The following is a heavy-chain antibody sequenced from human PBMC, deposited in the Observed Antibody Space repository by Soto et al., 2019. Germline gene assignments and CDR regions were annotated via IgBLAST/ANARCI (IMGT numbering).Heavy chain of an antibody. V-gene: IGHV1-2*02. CDR2: INPNSGGT. CDR3: ARGLKIAAAGTGFDY. D-gene: IGHD6-13*01. J-gene: IGHJ4*02. CDR1: GYTFTGYY. Sequence: QVQLVQSGAEVKKPGASVKVSCKASGYTFTGYYMHWVRQAPGQGLEWMGWINPNSGGTNYAQKFQGRVTITADESTSTAYMELSSLRSEDTAVYYCARGLKIAAAGTGFDYWGQGTLVTVSS.